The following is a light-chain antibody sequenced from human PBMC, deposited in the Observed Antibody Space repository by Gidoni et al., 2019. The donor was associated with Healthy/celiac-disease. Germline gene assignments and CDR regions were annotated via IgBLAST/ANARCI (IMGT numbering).Light chain of an antibody. Sequence: ETVLTQSPATLSLSPGERATLSCRANQSVSSYLAWYQPRPGQAPRLLIYEASNRATGIPARFSGGGSGTDFTLAISSLEPEDFAVYSCQPRGYWPLTFXGXTKVEI. CDR1: QSVSSY. CDR2: EAS. CDR3: QPRGYWPLT. J-gene: IGKJ4*01. V-gene: IGKV3-11*01.